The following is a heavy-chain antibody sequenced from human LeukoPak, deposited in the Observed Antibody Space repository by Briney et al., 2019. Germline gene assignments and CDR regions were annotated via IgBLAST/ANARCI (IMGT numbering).Heavy chain of an antibody. V-gene: IGHV4-61*02. CDR1: GGSIAGTSFY. Sequence: SETLSLTCTISGGSIAGTSFYWSWIRQPAGKGLEWIGRIYTSGSTNYNPSLKSRVTISLDTSKNQFSLKLSSVTAADTAVYYCARLIWFGSASDIWGQGTMVTVSS. CDR3: ARLIWFGSASDI. J-gene: IGHJ3*02. D-gene: IGHD3-10*01. CDR2: IYTSGST.